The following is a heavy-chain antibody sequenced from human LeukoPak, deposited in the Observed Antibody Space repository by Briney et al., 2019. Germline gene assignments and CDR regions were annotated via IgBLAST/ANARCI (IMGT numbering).Heavy chain of an antibody. Sequence: SVKVSCKASGGTFSSYAISWVRQAPGQGLEWMGRIIPILGIANYAQKFQGRVTITADKSTSTAYMELSSLRSEDTAVYYCARDFSYCSGGSCSPDYWGQGTLVTVSS. J-gene: IGHJ4*02. CDR3: ARDFSYCSGGSCSPDY. CDR1: GGTFSSYA. CDR2: IIPILGIA. D-gene: IGHD2-15*01. V-gene: IGHV1-69*04.